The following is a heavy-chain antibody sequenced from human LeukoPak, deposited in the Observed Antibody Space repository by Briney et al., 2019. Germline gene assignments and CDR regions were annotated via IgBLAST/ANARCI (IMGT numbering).Heavy chain of an antibody. J-gene: IGHJ3*02. CDR1: GYNLSDLA. V-gene: IGHV1-24*01. Sequence: GASVKVSCKVSGYNLSDLAMHWVRQAPGKGLEWMGGLHPEDGEAIYAQPLQGRVTMTEDTSTDTAYMELSSLRSDDTAVYYCATRNFGDYGAFDIWGQGTLVTVSS. CDR2: LHPEDGEA. CDR3: ATRNFGDYGAFDI. D-gene: IGHD4-17*01.